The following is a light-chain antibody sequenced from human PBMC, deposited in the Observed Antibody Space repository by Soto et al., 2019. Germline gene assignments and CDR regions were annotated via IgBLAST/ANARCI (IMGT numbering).Light chain of an antibody. J-gene: IGKJ4*01. CDR1: QTVHSH. V-gene: IGKV3D-15*01. CDR3: QQYSDWPLT. Sequence: EIVMTQSPATLSVSPGERVTLSCRPSQTVHSHLAWYQQRPGQAPRPLIYAASTRATGIPGRFSGNGFGTEFTLTISSLQSEDFAVYYCQQYSDWPLTLGGGTKVEIK. CDR2: AAS.